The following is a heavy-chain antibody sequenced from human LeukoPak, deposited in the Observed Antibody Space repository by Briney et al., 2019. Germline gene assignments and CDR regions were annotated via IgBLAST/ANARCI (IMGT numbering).Heavy chain of an antibody. CDR2: SGPSGGTR. J-gene: IGHJ6*02. CDR1: GFMFGNHG. V-gene: IGHV3-21*01. Sequence: GGSLRLSCEGSGFMFGNHGLIWVRQAPGKGLYWLSFSGPSGGTRLYADSVRGRFTISRDNAENSLYLQMNSLRAEDTAVYYCAKEGGSGWYDVYYYGMDVWGQGTTVTVSS. CDR3: AKEGGSGWYDVYYYGMDV. D-gene: IGHD6-19*01.